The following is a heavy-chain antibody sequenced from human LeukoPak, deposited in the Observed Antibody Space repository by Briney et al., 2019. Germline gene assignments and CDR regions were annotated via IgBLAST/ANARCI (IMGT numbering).Heavy chain of an antibody. V-gene: IGHV3-23*01. J-gene: IGHJ5*02. CDR1: GLHFSGTA. CDR3: ARDGAQYSSGPECDP. D-gene: IGHD6-19*01. CDR2: ISHDGMNA. Sequence: GGSLRLSCAASGLHFSGTAMSWVRQAPGKGLEWVSAISHDGMNAYYADSVKGRFTISRDNSKRTVSLEMSSLTAADTGVYYCARDGAQYSSGPECDPRGQGALVTVSP.